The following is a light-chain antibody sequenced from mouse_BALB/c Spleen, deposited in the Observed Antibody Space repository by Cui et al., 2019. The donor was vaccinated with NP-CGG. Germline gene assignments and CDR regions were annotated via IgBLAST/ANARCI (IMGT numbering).Light chain of an antibody. CDR1: TGAGTTSNY. CDR3: ALWYSNHWV. Sequence: QTVLTQASALTTSPGETLKLTWRSSTGAGTTSNYANWVQEKPDHLFTGLIGGTNNRAPGVPASFSGSLIGDKAALTITGAQTEDEAIYFCALWYSNHWVFGGGTKLTVL. CDR2: GTN. V-gene: IGLV1*01. J-gene: IGLJ1*01.